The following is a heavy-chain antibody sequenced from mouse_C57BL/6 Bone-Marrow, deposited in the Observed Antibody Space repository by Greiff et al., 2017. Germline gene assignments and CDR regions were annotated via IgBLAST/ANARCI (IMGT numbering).Heavy chain of an antibody. Sequence: VKLMESGPGLVQPSQCLSITCTVSGFSLTSYGVHWVRQSPGKGLEWLGVIWSGGSTDYNAAFISRLSTSKDNSKSQVFFKMNSLQADDTAIYYCARTYDYDDEGLFDYWGQGTTLTVSS. CDR1: GFSLTSYG. D-gene: IGHD2-4*01. J-gene: IGHJ2*01. V-gene: IGHV2-2*01. CDR3: ARTYDYDDEGLFDY. CDR2: IWSGGST.